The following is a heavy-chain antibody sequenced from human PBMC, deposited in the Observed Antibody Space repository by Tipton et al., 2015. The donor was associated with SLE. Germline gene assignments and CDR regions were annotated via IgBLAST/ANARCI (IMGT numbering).Heavy chain of an antibody. D-gene: IGHD4-23*01. CDR1: GFTISNYW. Sequence: SLRLSCAGSGFTISNYWMSWVRQAPEKGLEWVATIKQDGSETYYVDSVKDRLTISRDNAKNSLYLQMNSLRDEDTAVYYCARVESGGWHFDNWGQGTLVTVSS. J-gene: IGHJ4*02. CDR3: ARVESGGWHFDN. CDR2: IKQDGSET. V-gene: IGHV3-7*01.